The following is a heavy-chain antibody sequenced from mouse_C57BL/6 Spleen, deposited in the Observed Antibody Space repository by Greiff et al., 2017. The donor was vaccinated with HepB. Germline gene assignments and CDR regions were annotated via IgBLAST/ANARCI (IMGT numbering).Heavy chain of an antibody. Sequence: QVQLQQSGPELVKPGASVKISCKASGYAFSSSWMNWVKQRPGKGLEWIGRIYPGDGDTNYNGKFKGKATLTADKSSSTAYMQLSSLTSEDSAVYFCAREVGRYAMAYWGQGTSVTVSS. D-gene: IGHD4-1*01. CDR2: IYPGDGDT. V-gene: IGHV1-82*01. CDR1: GYAFSSSW. CDR3: AREVGRYAMAY. J-gene: IGHJ4*01.